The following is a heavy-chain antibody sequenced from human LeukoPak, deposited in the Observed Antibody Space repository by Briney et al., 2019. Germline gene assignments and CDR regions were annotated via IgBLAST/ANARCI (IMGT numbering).Heavy chain of an antibody. CDR3: AKAGGRAQTPFDP. J-gene: IGHJ5*02. V-gene: IGHV3-30*18. Sequence: GGSLRLSCAASGFTFSKYGMHWVRQAPGKGLEWVAIISNDGSDTYYVDSVKGRLTISRDNSKNTVYLQMSSLRTEDTAVYYCAKAGGRAQTPFDPWGQGALVTVSS. D-gene: IGHD2-15*01. CDR1: GFTFSKYG. CDR2: ISNDGSDT.